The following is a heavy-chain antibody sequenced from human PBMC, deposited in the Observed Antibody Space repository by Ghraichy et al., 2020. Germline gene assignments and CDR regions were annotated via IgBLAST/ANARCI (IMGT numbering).Heavy chain of an antibody. V-gene: IGHV1-2*02. Sequence: ASVKVSCKASGYTFTGYYLFWARQAPGQGLEWMGWINPKSGGTNYALKFQGRVTMTRDTSITTAYMELSGLTSDDTAVYYCARDGTGDDAFDIWGQGTMVTVS. CDR1: GYTFTGYY. CDR2: INPKSGGT. J-gene: IGHJ3*02. D-gene: IGHD7-27*01. CDR3: ARDGTGDDAFDI.